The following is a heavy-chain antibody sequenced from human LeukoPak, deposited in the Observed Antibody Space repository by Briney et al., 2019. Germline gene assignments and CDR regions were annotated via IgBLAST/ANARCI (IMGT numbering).Heavy chain of an antibody. CDR1: GYTSTSYD. J-gene: IGHJ5*02. V-gene: IGHV1-8*01. D-gene: IGHD2-21*02. CDR3: ASSVVTAMGWFDP. Sequence: ASVKVSCKASGYTSTSYDINWVRQATGQGLEWMGWMNPNSGNTGYAQKFQGRVTMTRNTSISTAYMELSSLRSEDTAVYYCASSVVTAMGWFDPWGQGTLVTVSS. CDR2: MNPNSGNT.